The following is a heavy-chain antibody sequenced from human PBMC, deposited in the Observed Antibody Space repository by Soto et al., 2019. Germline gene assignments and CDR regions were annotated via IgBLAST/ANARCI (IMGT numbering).Heavy chain of an antibody. CDR3: AKDLHRDGYNPNF. CDR1: GFTFSNYD. D-gene: IGHD5-12*01. J-gene: IGHJ4*02. CDR2: MSYDGSNK. Sequence: GGSLRLSCVASGFTFSNYDMHWVRQAPGKGLEWVAVMSYDGSNKYHADSVKGRFTISRDNSKNTLYLQMDSLRAEDTAVYYCAKDLHRDGYNPNFWGQGTLVTVSS. V-gene: IGHV3-30*18.